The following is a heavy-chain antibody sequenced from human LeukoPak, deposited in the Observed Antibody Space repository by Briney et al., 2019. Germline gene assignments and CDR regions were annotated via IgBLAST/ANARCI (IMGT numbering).Heavy chain of an antibody. J-gene: IGHJ3*02. Sequence: ASVRVSCKASGYTFTSYAMNWVRQAPGQGLEWMGWINTNTGNPTYAQGFTGRFVFSLDTSVSTAYLQISSLKAEDTAVYYCARKGGSRSYYNGAFDIWGQGTMVTVSS. CDR2: INTNTGNP. D-gene: IGHD3-10*01. CDR1: GYTFTSYA. V-gene: IGHV7-4-1*02. CDR3: ARKGGSRSYYNGAFDI.